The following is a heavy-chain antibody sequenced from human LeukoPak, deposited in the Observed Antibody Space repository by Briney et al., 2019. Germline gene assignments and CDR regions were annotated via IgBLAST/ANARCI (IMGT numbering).Heavy chain of an antibody. J-gene: IGHJ4*02. V-gene: IGHV1-24*01. CDR2: FDPEDGET. D-gene: IGHD5-18*01. Sequence: ASVKVSCKVSGYTLTELSMHWVRQAPGKGLEWMGDFDPEDGETLYAQKFQGRVTMTEDTSTDTAYMELSRLRSDDTAVYYCARDRDTAMVQYYFDYWGQGTLVTVSS. CDR3: ARDRDTAMVQYYFDY. CDR1: GYTLTELS.